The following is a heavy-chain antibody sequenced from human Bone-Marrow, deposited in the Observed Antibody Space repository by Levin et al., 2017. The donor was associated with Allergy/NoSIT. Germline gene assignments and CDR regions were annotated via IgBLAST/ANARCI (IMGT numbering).Heavy chain of an antibody. CDR3: TRAQSLATTSVNFDS. CDR1: GFSFSDYA. D-gene: IGHD1-26*01. Sequence: RTGGSLRLSCTTSGFSFSDYAMCWFRQAPGKGLEWVGFITANAYGGTTEYAAPVRGRFTISRDDSKKIAYLQMNSLKTEDTAIYYCTRAQSLATTSVNFDSWAQGTLVTVSS. J-gene: IGHJ4*02. CDR2: ITANAYGGTT. V-gene: IGHV3-49*03.